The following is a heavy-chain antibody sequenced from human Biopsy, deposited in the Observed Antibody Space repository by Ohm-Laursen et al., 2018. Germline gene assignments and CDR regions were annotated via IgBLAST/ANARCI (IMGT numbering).Heavy chain of an antibody. Sequence: SDTLSLTCEVSGESFSDYYWSWIRQSPGKGLEWIGEINHRGRSSYSPSLQSRVTISVDASKNQFSFNMKSVTAADTAVYFCAREGGGLLPIRLTDFWGPGMMVTVSS. CDR3: AREGGGLLPIRLTDF. J-gene: IGHJ4*02. D-gene: IGHD1-26*01. V-gene: IGHV4-34*01. CDR2: INHRGRS. CDR1: GESFSDYY.